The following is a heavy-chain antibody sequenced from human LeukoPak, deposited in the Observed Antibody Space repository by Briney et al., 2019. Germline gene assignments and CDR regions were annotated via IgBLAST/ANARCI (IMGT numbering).Heavy chain of an antibody. J-gene: IGHJ5*02. CDR2: AYYSGST. CDR1: GGSISSYY. CDR3: ARRSDWFDP. V-gene: IGHV4-59*01. Sequence: SETLSLTCTVSGGSISSYYWSWIRQPPGKGLEWIGYAYYSGSTNYNPSLKGRVSISVDTSKNQFSLRLNSETAADTAVYYCARRSDWFDPWGQGTLVTVSS.